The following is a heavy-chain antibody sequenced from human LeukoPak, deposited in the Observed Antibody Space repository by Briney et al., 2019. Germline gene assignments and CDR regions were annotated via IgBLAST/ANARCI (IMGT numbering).Heavy chain of an antibody. CDR3: AKDGYQLLSTAAFDY. J-gene: IGHJ4*02. Sequence: GGSLRLSCAASGFTFSSYAMSWVRQAPGKGLEWVSAISGSGGSTYYADSVKGRFTISRDNSKHTLHLQMNSLRAEDTAVYYCAKDGYQLLSTAAFDYWGQGTLVTVSS. D-gene: IGHD2-2*01. V-gene: IGHV3-23*01. CDR1: GFTFSSYA. CDR2: ISGSGGST.